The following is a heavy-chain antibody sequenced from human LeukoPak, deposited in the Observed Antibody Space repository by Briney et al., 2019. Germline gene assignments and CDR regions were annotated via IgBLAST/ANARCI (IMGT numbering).Heavy chain of an antibody. CDR3: AASITMIDDALDM. J-gene: IGHJ3*02. D-gene: IGHD3-22*01. CDR1: GFTVGNNY. CDR2: ISGSGGST. Sequence: GGSLRLSCAASGFTVGNNYVTWVRQAPGKGLEWVSAISGSGGSTYYADSVKGRFTISRDNSKNTLYLQMSSLRVEDTALYYCAASITMIDDALDMWGQGTMITVSS. V-gene: IGHV3-23*01.